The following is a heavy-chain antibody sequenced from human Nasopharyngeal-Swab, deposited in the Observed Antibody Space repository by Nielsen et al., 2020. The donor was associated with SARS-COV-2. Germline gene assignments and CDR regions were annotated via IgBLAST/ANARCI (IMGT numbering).Heavy chain of an antibody. V-gene: IGHV1-3*01. Sequence: ALVKVSCKASGYTFTTYAIHWVRQAPGQRLEWMAWVNAGTGNREYSQKFQGRVTISTDTSASTAYMELGGLTSEDTAVYYCARSGTVGAPGLDYWGQGTLVTVSS. CDR1: GYTFTTYA. J-gene: IGHJ4*02. CDR2: VNAGTGNR. CDR3: ARSGTVGAPGLDY. D-gene: IGHD1-26*01.